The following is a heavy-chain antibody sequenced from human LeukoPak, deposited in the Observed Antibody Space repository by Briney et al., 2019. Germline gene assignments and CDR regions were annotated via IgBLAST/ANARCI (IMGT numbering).Heavy chain of an antibody. V-gene: IGHV3-74*01. J-gene: IGHJ4*02. Sequence: GGSLRLSCAASGFTFSSYWMHWVRHAPGKGLVWVSRMNSDGSSTSYADSVKGRFTISRDNAKNTLYLQMNSLRVEDTAVYYCAREGRVSGYDFDCWGQGTLVTVSS. CDR3: AREGRVSGYDFDC. CDR2: MNSDGSST. CDR1: GFTFSSYW. D-gene: IGHD5-12*01.